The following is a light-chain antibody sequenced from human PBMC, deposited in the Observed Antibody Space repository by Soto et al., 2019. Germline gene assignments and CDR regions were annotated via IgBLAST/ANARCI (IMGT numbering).Light chain of an antibody. Sequence: EIVLTQSPGTLSLSPGERATLSCRASQRVSSSYLAWYQQKPGQAPRLLIYDTSSRATDIPDRFSGSGSGTDFTLTISRLEPEDFEVYYCQQYGSPLLTFGGGTKVDIK. CDR2: DTS. J-gene: IGKJ4*01. CDR3: QQYGSPLLT. V-gene: IGKV3-20*01. CDR1: QRVSSSY.